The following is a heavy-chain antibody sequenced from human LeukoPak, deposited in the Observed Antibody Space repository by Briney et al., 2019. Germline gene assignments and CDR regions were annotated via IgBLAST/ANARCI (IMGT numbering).Heavy chain of an antibody. D-gene: IGHD4-17*01. CDR1: GGTFSSYA. CDR3: ARALTTVDAFDI. V-gene: IGHV1-69*05. J-gene: IGHJ3*02. Sequence: GASVKVSCKASGGTFSSYAISWVRQAPGQGLEWMGGIIPIFGTANYAQKFQGRVTMTRDTSTSTVYMELSSLRSEDTAVYYCARALTTVDAFDIWGQGTMVTVSS. CDR2: IIPIFGTA.